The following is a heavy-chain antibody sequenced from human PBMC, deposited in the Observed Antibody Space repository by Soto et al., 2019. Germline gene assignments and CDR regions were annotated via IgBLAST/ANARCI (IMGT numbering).Heavy chain of an antibody. CDR2: IYWDDDK. CDR1: GFSLSSTRVA. V-gene: IGHV2-5*02. CDR3: AHSVVAGLGYYFDY. J-gene: IGHJ4*02. D-gene: IGHD6-19*01. Sequence: ESGPTLVNPPQTLTLTCTFSGFSLSSTRVAVGWIRQPPGKALEWLALIYWDDDKRYSPFLKSRLTITKDTSKNQVVLTMTNMDPVDTATYYCAHSVVAGLGYYFDYWGQGTLVTVSS.